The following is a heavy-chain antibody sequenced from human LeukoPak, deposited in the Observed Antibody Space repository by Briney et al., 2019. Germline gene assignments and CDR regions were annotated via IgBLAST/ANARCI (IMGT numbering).Heavy chain of an antibody. CDR2: ISSSGSTI. CDR3: AELGITMIGGV. CDR1: GFTVSSKY. J-gene: IGHJ6*04. D-gene: IGHD3-10*02. Sequence: GGSLRLSCAASGFTVSSKYMSWVRQAPGKGLEWVSYISSSGSTIYYADSVKGRFTISRDNAKSSLYLQMNSLRAEDTAVYYCAELGITMIGGVWGKGTTVTISS. V-gene: IGHV3-48*03.